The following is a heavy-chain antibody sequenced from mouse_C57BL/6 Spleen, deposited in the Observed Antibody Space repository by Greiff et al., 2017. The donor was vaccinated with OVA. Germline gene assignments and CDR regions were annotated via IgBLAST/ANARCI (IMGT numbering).Heavy chain of an antibody. CDR3: AIWSLYYFDY. CDR2: IDPSDSYT. D-gene: IGHD1-1*02. CDR1: GYTFTSYW. J-gene: IGHJ2*01. V-gene: IGHV1-59*01. Sequence: QVQLQQPGAELVRPGTSVKLSCKASGYTFTSYWMHWVKQRPGQGLEWIGVIDPSDSYTNYNQKFKGKATLTVDTSSSTAYMQLSSLTSEDSAVYYCAIWSLYYFDYWGQGTTLTVSS.